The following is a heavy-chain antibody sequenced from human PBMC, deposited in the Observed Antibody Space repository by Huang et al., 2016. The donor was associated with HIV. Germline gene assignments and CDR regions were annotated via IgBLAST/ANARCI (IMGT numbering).Heavy chain of an antibody. CDR2: IYYRGRT. J-gene: IGHJ4*02. CDR1: GGSISSHY. CDR3: ARDTMVRGFDY. D-gene: IGHD3-10*01. Sequence: QVQLQESGPGLVKPSETLSLTCTVSGGSISSHYWSWIRQPPGKGLEWIGSIYYRGRTNDNPSLKSRVTISVDTSKNQFSLKLSSVTAADTAVYYCARDTMVRGFDYWGQGTLVTVSS. V-gene: IGHV4-59*11.